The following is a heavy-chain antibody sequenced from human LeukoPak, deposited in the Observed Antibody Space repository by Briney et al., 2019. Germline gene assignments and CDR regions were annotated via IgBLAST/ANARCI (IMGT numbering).Heavy chain of an antibody. CDR1: GFTISSHW. CDR3: ARGSGSYGLWDY. CDR2: IYSDT. Sequence: GGSLRLSCAASGFTISSHWMHWVRQAPGKGLVWVSRIYSDTYYADSVKGRFTISGDNAKNTLYLQMDSLRAEDTAVYYCARGSGSYGLWDYWGQGTLVTVSS. J-gene: IGHJ4*02. D-gene: IGHD1-26*01. V-gene: IGHV3-74*01.